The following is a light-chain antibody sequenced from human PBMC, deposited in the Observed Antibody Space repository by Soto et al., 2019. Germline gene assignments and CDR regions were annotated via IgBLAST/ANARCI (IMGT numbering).Light chain of an antibody. CDR1: RSDIGSNS. CDR2: NNN. V-gene: IGLV1-44*01. CDR3: AAWDDSLTGPV. Sequence: QSVLTQPPSSSVTPGQTVIISFSGSRSDIGSNSVNWYQHLPGTAPKLLIYNNNQRPSGVPDRFSGSKSGTSASLAISGLQSEDEADYYCAAWDDSLTGPVFGTGTKVTVL. J-gene: IGLJ1*01.